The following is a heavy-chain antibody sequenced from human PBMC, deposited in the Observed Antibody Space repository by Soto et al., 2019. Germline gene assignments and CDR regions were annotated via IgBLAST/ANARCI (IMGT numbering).Heavy chain of an antibody. CDR2: VSMGGST. D-gene: IGHD2-15*01. CDR3: AKRRGAGVHFDF. J-gene: IGHJ4*02. V-gene: IGHV3-23*01. Sequence: GGSLRLSCAASGFTFSSYDMGWVRQGPGKGLEWVAVVSMGGSTHYADSVRGRFTISRDNSKNTLSLQMNSLTAADTAVYFCAKRRGAGVHFDFWGQGALVTVSS. CDR1: GFTFSSYD.